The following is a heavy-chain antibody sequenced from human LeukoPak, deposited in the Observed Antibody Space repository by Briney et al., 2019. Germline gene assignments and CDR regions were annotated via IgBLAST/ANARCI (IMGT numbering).Heavy chain of an antibody. CDR3: ARGGHDYGDYGPNWFDP. CDR2: AADSGST. CDR1: GDSMSDYF. J-gene: IGHJ5*02. D-gene: IGHD4-17*01. Sequence: PSETLSLTCTVSGDSMSDYFWTWIRQPPGKGLEWIGYAADSGSTNYNPSLKSRVTISVDTSKNQFSLKLSSVTAADTAVYYCARGGHDYGDYGPNWFDPWGQGTLVTVSS. V-gene: IGHV4-59*08.